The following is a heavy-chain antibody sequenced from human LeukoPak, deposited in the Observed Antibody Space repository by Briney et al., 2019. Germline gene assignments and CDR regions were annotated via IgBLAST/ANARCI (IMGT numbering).Heavy chain of an antibody. CDR3: ARGLSSAEYYYDSSGYYGIDY. CDR2: IYYSGST. Sequence: SETLSLTCTVSGGSISSSSYYWGWIRQPPGKGLEWIGIIYYSGSTYYNPSLKSRVTISVDTSKNQFSLKLSSVTAADTAVYYCARGLSSAEYYYDSSGYYGIDYWGQGTLVTVSS. D-gene: IGHD3-22*01. J-gene: IGHJ4*02. CDR1: GGSISSSSYY. V-gene: IGHV4-39*01.